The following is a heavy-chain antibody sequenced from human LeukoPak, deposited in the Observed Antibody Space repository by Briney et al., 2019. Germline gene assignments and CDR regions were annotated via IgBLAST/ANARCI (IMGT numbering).Heavy chain of an antibody. D-gene: IGHD3-22*01. V-gene: IGHV4-4*07. Sequence: PSETLSLTCTVSGGSISSYYWSWIRQSAGKGLEWIGRVYTSGSTNYNPSLKSRVTVSVDTSKNQFSLKLSSVTAADTAVYYCARDPDYYDTSGPYFDYWGQGILVTVSS. CDR3: ARDPDYYDTSGPYFDY. CDR1: GGSISSYY. CDR2: VYTSGST. J-gene: IGHJ4*02.